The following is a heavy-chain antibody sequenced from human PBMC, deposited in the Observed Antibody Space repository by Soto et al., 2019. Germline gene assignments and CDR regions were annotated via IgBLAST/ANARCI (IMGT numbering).Heavy chain of an antibody. CDR1: GGSISSYY. Sequence: PSETLSLTCTVSGGSISSYYWSWIRQPPGKGLEWIGYIYYSGSTNYNPSLKSRVTISVDTSKNQFSLKLSSVTAADTAVYYCARDRRTGFSYYYGMDVWGQGTTVTV. CDR3: ARDRRTGFSYYYGMDV. J-gene: IGHJ6*02. V-gene: IGHV4-59*01. D-gene: IGHD3-3*01. CDR2: IYYSGST.